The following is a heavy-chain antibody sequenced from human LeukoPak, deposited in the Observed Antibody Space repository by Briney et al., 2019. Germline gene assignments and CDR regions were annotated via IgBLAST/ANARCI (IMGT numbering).Heavy chain of an antibody. D-gene: IGHD3-16*02. V-gene: IGHV4-30-4*08. CDR3: SRAGWKDDYVWGSYRIDY. CDR2: IYYSGST. J-gene: IGHJ4*02. CDR1: SGSISSGDYY. Sequence: SQTLSLTCTVSSGSISSGDYYWRWIRQPPGKGLEWIGYIYYSGSTYYNPSLKSRVTISVDTSKNQFSLKLSSVTAADTAVFYCSRAGWKDDYVWGSYRIDYWGQGTLVTVSS.